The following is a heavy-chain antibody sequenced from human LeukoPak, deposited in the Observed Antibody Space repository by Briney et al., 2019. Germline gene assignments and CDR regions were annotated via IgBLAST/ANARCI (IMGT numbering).Heavy chain of an antibody. CDR1: GFTFDDYA. V-gene: IGHV3-9*01. CDR2: ITWNSVNI. Sequence: GGSLRLSCAASGFTFDDYAMHWVRQVPGKGLEWVSAITWNSVNIAYADSVKGRFTISRDNAKNSLYLQMNSLRAEDTALYYCARGKKYSSTWYFFDFWGQGTLVTVSS. CDR3: ARGKKYSSTWYFFDF. D-gene: IGHD6-13*01. J-gene: IGHJ4*02.